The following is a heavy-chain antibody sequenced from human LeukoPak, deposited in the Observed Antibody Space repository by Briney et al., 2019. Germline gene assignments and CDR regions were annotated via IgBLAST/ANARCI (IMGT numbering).Heavy chain of an antibody. CDR1: GFTVSSNY. V-gene: IGHV3-53*01. CDR3: ARGTSVRDGSNFDY. CDR2: IYSGGST. J-gene: IGHJ4*02. D-gene: IGHD5-24*01. Sequence: PGGSLRLSCAASGFTVSSNYMSWVRQAPGKGLEWVSVIYSGGSTYYADSVKGRFTISRDNSKNTLYLQMNSLRAEDTAVYYCARGTSVRDGSNFDYWGQGTLVTVSS.